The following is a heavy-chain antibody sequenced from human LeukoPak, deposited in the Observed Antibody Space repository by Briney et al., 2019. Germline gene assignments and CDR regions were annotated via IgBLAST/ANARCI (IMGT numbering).Heavy chain of an antibody. D-gene: IGHD6-19*01. CDR1: GDSVSSNSNA. CDR2: TYYRSKWYS. CDR3: ARGESGKTVSLFAY. Sequence: SQTLSLTCAISGDSVSSNSNAWNWIRQSPSRGLEWLGRTYYRSKWYSDYAVSVRSRMTVNADTSKNQFSLQLNSVTPEDTAVYYCARGESGKTVSLFAYWGQGTLVTVSS. V-gene: IGHV6-1*01. J-gene: IGHJ4*02.